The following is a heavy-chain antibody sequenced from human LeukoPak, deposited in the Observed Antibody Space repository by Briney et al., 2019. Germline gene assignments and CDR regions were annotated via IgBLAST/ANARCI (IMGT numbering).Heavy chain of an antibody. D-gene: IGHD3-16*01. V-gene: IGHV5-51*01. CDR1: GYRFTNYW. Sequence: GESLKISCKSSGYRFTNYWIGWVRQKPGKGLEWMGIIYPGDSDTRYSPSFQGQVTMSVDKSISTAYLQWSSLKASDTAMYYCARRGYGMDVWGQGTTVTVSS. CDR3: ARRGYGMDV. J-gene: IGHJ6*02. CDR2: IYPGDSDT.